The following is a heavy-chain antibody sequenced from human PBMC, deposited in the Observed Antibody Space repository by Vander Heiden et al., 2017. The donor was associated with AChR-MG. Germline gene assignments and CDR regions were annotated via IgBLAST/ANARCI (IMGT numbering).Heavy chain of an antibody. CDR1: GFSVTTND. Sequence: EVLLVESGGGLVQPGGSLRLSCAASGFSVTTNDMSWVRQAPGKGLECVSILYSSGRTKYTDSVKGRFTTFRDTSNNTVFLQMTSLTVEDTAVYFCARGRQLDPWGRGTLVTVSS. CDR3: ARGRQLDP. CDR2: LYSSGRT. J-gene: IGHJ5*02. V-gene: IGHV3-66*01.